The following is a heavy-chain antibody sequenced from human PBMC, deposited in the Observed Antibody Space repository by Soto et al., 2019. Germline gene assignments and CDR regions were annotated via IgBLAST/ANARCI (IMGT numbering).Heavy chain of an antibody. Sequence: EVQLVESGGGLVVPGGSLRLSCAASGFTFSSSSMNWVRQAPGKGLEWVSSITGSSNYIHYTDSVKGRFTISRDNAKNSLFLQMNSLRAEDTAVYYCGRDNNFYASGSGVDYWGQGTLVTVSS. CDR3: GRDNNFYASGSGVDY. CDR1: GFTFSSSS. V-gene: IGHV3-21*01. CDR2: ITGSSNYI. J-gene: IGHJ4*02. D-gene: IGHD3-10*01.